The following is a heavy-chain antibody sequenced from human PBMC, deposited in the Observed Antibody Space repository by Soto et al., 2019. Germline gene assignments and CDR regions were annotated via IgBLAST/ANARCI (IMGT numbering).Heavy chain of an antibody. CDR2: ISSNGIST. D-gene: IGHD2-15*01. J-gene: IGHJ3*01. Sequence: PGGSLRLSCSASGFALSSYAMHWVRQAPGKGLEYVSSISSNGISTYYADSVKGRFTISRDNSKNTLYIQVDSLRPDDTALYYCVKDEGFCSGGNCYSVARGGFDLWGQGTMVTVSS. CDR3: VKDEGFCSGGNCYSVARGGFDL. V-gene: IGHV3-64D*06. CDR1: GFALSSYA.